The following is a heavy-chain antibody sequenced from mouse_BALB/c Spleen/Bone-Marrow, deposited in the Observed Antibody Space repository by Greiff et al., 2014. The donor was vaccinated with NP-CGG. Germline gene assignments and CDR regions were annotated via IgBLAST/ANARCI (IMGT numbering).Heavy chain of an antibody. CDR3: ARLGYYGYFDY. CDR2: INPDSSTI. D-gene: IGHD2-3*01. J-gene: IGHJ2*01. V-gene: IGHV4-1*02. CDR1: GFDFSRYW. Sequence: EVMLVESGGGLVQPGGSLKLSCAASGFDFSRYWMSWVRRAPGKGLEWIGEINPDSSTINYTPSLKDKFIISRDNAKNTLYLQMSRVRSEDTALYYCARLGYYGYFDYWGQGTTLTVSS.